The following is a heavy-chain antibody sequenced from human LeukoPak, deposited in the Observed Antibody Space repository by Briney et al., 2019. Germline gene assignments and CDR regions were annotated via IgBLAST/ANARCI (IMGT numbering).Heavy chain of an antibody. J-gene: IGHJ4*02. CDR1: GFTFSRYS. CDR3: ARGTAAAGLGQ. D-gene: IGHD6-13*01. V-gene: IGHV3-48*04. Sequence: GGPLTLSCAASGFTFSRYSKNWVRQARGKGLVWVSYISGDSSIIYYADSVKGRPTIFSVNPYNSLYLQMYSLRAEDTSFYYCARGTAAAGLGQWGQGTLVTVSS. CDR2: ISGDSSII.